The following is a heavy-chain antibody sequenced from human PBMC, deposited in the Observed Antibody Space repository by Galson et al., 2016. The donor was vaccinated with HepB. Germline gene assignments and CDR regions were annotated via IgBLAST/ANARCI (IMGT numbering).Heavy chain of an antibody. CDR1: GFTFGDYV. CDR3: TRGEYYYDRSGYYQRGYGLDV. CDR2: IKSKAYGATT. Sequence: SLRLSCAASGFTFGDYVMYWFRQAPGKGLEWVGFIKSKAYGATTEYAASVKGRFTISRDDSKCIAYLQMNSLKTEDTAVYYCTRGEYYYDRSGYYQRGYGLDVWGQGATVTVSS. J-gene: IGHJ6*02. V-gene: IGHV3-49*03. D-gene: IGHD3-22*01.